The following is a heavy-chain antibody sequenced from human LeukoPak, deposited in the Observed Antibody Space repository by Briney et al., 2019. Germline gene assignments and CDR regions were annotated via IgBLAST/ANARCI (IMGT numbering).Heavy chain of an antibody. CDR2: IYYSGST. D-gene: IGHD1-26*01. CDR1: GGSISSGGYY. V-gene: IGHV4-31*03. Sequence: PSETLSLTCTVSGGSISSGGYYWSWIRQHPGKGLEWIGYIYYSGSTYYNPSLKSRVTISVDTSKNQFSLKLSSVTAADTAVYYCARSDGGSYPHDYWGQGTLVTVSS. J-gene: IGHJ4*02. CDR3: ARSDGGSYPHDY.